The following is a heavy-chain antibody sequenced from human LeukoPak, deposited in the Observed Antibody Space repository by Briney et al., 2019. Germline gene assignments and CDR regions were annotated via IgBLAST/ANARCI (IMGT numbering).Heavy chain of an antibody. J-gene: IGHJ6*03. CDR1: GFTFSSYS. CDR2: ISSSNSYI. CDR3: ARDGDTVLTRGYYYYMDV. V-gene: IGHV3-21*01. Sequence: GGSLRLSCAASGFTFSSYSMNWVRQAPGKGLEWVLYISSSNSYIYYADSVKGRFTISRDNAKNSLYLQMNSLRAEDTALYYCARDGDTVLTRGYYYYMDVWGKGTTVTVSS. D-gene: IGHD4-23*01.